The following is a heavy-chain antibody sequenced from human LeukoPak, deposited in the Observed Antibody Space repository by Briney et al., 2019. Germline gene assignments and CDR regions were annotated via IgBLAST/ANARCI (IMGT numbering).Heavy chain of an antibody. Sequence: GSLRLSCAASGFTFSSSAMSWVRQAPGKGLEWVAAISDTGRLSYCADSVNGRFTISRDNSKNTLSPQMNSLRAADTAVYYCAKYHYYDSSGEDYWGQGTLVTVSS. D-gene: IGHD3-22*01. CDR1: GFTFSSSA. J-gene: IGHJ4*02. CDR2: ISDTGRLS. V-gene: IGHV3-23*01. CDR3: AKYHYYDSSGEDY.